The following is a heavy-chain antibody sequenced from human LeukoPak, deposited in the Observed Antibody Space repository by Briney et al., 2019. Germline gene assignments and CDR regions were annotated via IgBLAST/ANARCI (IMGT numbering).Heavy chain of an antibody. CDR3: ARLLYSSSWYRGFDY. V-gene: IGHV3-20*04. D-gene: IGHD6-13*01. CDR1: GFTFDDYG. Sequence: GGSLRLSCAASGFTFDDYGMSWVRQAPGKGLEWVSGINWNGGSTGYADSVKGRFTISRDNAKNSLYLQMNSLRAEDTAVYYCARLLYSSSWYRGFDYWGQGTLVTVSS. J-gene: IGHJ4*02. CDR2: INWNGGST.